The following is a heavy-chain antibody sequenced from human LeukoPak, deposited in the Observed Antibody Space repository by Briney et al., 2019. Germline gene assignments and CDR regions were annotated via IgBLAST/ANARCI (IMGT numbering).Heavy chain of an antibody. CDR3: AREYSSSSEFTY. V-gene: IGHV3-30*03. J-gene: IGHJ4*02. CDR2: ISYDGSNK. D-gene: IGHD6-6*01. CDR1: GFTFSSYG. Sequence: PGRSLRLSCAASGFTFSSYGMHWVRQAPGKGLEWVAVISYDGSNKYYADSVKGRFTISRDNSKNTLYLQMNSLRAEDTAVYYCAREYSSSSEFTYWGQGTLVTVSS.